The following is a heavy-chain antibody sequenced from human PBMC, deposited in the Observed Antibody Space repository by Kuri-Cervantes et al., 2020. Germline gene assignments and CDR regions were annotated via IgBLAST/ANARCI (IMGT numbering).Heavy chain of an antibody. J-gene: IGHJ3*02. Sequence: SLKISCAASGFTFSSYAMHWVRQAPGKGLEWVSGISWNSGSIGYADSVKGRFTISRDNAKNSLYLQMNSLRAEDTALYYCAKDRTQQRTYYYDSSGYPYDAFDIWGQGTMVTVSS. CDR3: AKDRTQQRTYYYDSSGYPYDAFDI. CDR1: GFTFSSYA. CDR2: ISWNSGSI. V-gene: IGHV3-9*01. D-gene: IGHD3-22*01.